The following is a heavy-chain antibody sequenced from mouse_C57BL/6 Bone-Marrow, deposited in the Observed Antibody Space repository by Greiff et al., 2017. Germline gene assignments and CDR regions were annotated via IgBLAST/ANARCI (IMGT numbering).Heavy chain of an antibody. V-gene: IGHV1-50*01. D-gene: IGHD1-1*01. CDR3: ARGPHYYGSSYFDY. Sequence: QVQLQQPGAELVKPGASVKLSCKASGYTFTSYWMQWVKQRPGQGLEWIGEIDPSDSYTNYNQKFKGKATLTVDTSSSTAYMQLSSLTSEDSAVYYCARGPHYYGSSYFDYWGQGTTLTGSS. J-gene: IGHJ2*01. CDR2: IDPSDSYT. CDR1: GYTFTSYW.